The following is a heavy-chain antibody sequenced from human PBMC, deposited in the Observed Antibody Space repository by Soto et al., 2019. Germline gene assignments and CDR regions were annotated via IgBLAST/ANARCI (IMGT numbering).Heavy chain of an antibody. D-gene: IGHD5-18*01. V-gene: IGHV4-59*01. Sequence: SETLSLSCTVSGDSISGYYWSWIRQPPGKGLEWIGFIYYSGSANYNSSLKSRVTISVDRSKSQFSLKVSSVTAADTAVYYCARAGNSYATGWFDPWGQGTLVTVSS. CDR3: ARAGNSYATGWFDP. CDR1: GDSISGYY. CDR2: IYYSGSA. J-gene: IGHJ5*02.